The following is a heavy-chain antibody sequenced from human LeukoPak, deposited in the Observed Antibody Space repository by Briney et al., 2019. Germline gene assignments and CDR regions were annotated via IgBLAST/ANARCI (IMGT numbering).Heavy chain of an antibody. CDR1: GGSFSGYY. CDR2: IYYSGST. J-gene: IGHJ4*02. D-gene: IGHD3-22*01. CDR3: AISYYYDSRLDY. Sequence: SETLSLTCAVYGGSFSGYYWSWIRQPPGKGLEWIGSIYYSGSTYYNPSLKSRVTISVDTSKNQFSLKLSSVTAADTAVYYCAISYYYDSRLDYWGQGTLVTVSS. V-gene: IGHV4-34*01.